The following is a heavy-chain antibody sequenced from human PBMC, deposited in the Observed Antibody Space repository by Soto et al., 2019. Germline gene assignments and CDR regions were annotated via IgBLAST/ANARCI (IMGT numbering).Heavy chain of an antibody. Sequence: EVQLVESGGGLVQPGGSLRLSCAASGFTFSSYWMSWVRQAPGKGLECLANIKQDGSEKYYVDSVKGRFTISRDNAKNSLFLQMNSLRAEDTAVYYCARDRGRGVTVDYWGQGTLVTVSS. J-gene: IGHJ4*02. CDR2: IKQDGSEK. D-gene: IGHD3-10*01. CDR1: GFTFSSYW. CDR3: ARDRGRGVTVDY. V-gene: IGHV3-7*01.